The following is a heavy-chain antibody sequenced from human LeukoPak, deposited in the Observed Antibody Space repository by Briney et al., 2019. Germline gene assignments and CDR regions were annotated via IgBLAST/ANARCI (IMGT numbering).Heavy chain of an antibody. CDR2: IYYSGST. CDR1: GGSISSYF. CDR3: ASPRSSWHDGFDI. V-gene: IGHV4-59*01. J-gene: IGHJ3*02. D-gene: IGHD6-13*01. Sequence: LGTPSLPRPVPGGSISSYFLSWVRQPPGEGAGWVGYIYYSGSTNYNRSLKSRVTISVDTSKNQFSLKLSSVTAADTAVYYCASPRSSWHDGFDIWGQGTMVTVSS.